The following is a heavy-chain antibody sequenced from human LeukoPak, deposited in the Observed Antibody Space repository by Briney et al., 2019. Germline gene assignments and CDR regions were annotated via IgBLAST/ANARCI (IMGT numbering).Heavy chain of an antibody. V-gene: IGHV4-39*07. CDR3: ARGVPDYNVEI. Sequence: SETLSLTCTVSGGSISTSSYYWGWVRQPPGKGLEWIGNIFYSGSTYYSPSLKSRVTISLDTSRNQFSLKLNSVTAADTAVYYCARGVPDYNVEIWGQGTMVTVSS. CDR1: GGSISTSSYY. CDR2: IFYSGST. J-gene: IGHJ3*02. D-gene: IGHD3-10*01.